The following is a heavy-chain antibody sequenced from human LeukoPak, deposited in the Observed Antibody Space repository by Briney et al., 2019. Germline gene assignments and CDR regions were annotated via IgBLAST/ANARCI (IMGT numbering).Heavy chain of an antibody. Sequence: GGSLRLSCAASGFTFSSYSMNWVRQAPGKGLEWVSSISSSSSYIYYADSVKGRFTISRDNAKNSLYPQMNSLRAEDTAVYYCARENGPVGASTGFDYWGQGTLVTVSS. D-gene: IGHD1-26*01. J-gene: IGHJ4*02. CDR3: ARENGPVGASTGFDY. V-gene: IGHV3-21*01. CDR1: GFTFSSYS. CDR2: ISSSSSYI.